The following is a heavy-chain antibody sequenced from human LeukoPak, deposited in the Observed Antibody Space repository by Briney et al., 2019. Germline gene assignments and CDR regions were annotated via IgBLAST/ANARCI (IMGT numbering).Heavy chain of an antibody. CDR1: GGTFSSYA. J-gene: IGHJ6*02. CDR3: AGSPGIAAAYIYYYGMDV. V-gene: IGHV1-69*13. D-gene: IGHD6-13*01. Sequence: SVKVSCKASGGTFSSYAISWARQAPGQGLEWMGGIIPIFGTANYAQKFQGRVTITADESTSTAYMELSSLRSEDTAVYYCAGSPGIAAAYIYYYGMDVWGQGTTVTVSS. CDR2: IIPIFGTA.